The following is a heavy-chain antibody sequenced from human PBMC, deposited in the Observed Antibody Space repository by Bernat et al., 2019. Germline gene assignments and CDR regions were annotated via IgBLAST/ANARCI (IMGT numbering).Heavy chain of an antibody. CDR3: AREYDWSSHDGMDF. J-gene: IGHJ6*02. CDR2: IWYDGSNK. Sequence: QVQLVESGGGVVQPGRSLRLSCAASGFTFSSYGMHWVRQAPGKGLEWVAVIWYDGSNKYYADSVKGRFNISRDKSKNTLYLQMNSLRAEDTAVYYCAREYDWSSHDGMDFWGQGTTVTVSS. CDR1: GFTFSSYG. V-gene: IGHV3-33*01. D-gene: IGHD3-3*01.